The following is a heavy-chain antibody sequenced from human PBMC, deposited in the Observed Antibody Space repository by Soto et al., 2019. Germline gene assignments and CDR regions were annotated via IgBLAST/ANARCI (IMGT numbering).Heavy chain of an antibody. D-gene: IGHD2-2*03. CDR2: LSDSVGTT. CDR1: GFSFGTYT. V-gene: IGHV3-23*01. Sequence: GGSLRLSCAVSGFSFGTYTVNWVRQAPGMGLEWVSGLSDSVGTTHYAYSVKGRFTISRDNAKNSLYLQMNSLRAEDTAVYYCARVGYCSGTSCYSYYYYGMDVWGQGTTVTVS. CDR3: ARVGYCSGTSCYSYYYYGMDV. J-gene: IGHJ6*02.